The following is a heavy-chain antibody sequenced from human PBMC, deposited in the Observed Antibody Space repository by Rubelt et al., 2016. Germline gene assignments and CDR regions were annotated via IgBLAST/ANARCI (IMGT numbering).Heavy chain of an antibody. D-gene: IGHD6-13*01. CDR3: AKGAATDPHIATAGNLFDY. J-gene: IGHJ4*02. V-gene: IGHV3-23*01. Sequence: EVQLLESGGGLVQPGGSLRLSCAASGFTFSSYAISWVRQAPGKGLEWVSGISGGGGSTPYADSVKGRFTISRDSSKNTVFLQMSSLRAEDTAGYFCAKGAATDPHIATAGNLFDYWGQGTLVTVSS. CDR2: ISGGGGST. CDR1: GFTFSSYA.